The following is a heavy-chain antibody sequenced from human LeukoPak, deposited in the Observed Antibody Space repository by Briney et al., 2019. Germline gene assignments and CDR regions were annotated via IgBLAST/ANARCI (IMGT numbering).Heavy chain of an antibody. V-gene: IGHV1-2*02. CDR2: INPNNGDT. D-gene: IGHD3-22*01. CDR1: GYTFTGYF. Sequence: ASVKVSCNTSGYTFTGYFMHWVRQAPGQGLEWMGWINPNNGDTNYAQKFQGRVTMTSDTSISTAYMELSRLRSDDTAVYYCARVSSDYYDFSGYYYDFDYWGQGTLVTVSS. CDR3: ARVSSDYYDFSGYYYDFDY. J-gene: IGHJ4*02.